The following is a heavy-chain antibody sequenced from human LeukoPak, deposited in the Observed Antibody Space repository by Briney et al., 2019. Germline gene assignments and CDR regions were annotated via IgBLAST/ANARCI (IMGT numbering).Heavy chain of an antibody. V-gene: IGHV3-23*01. CDR2: ISNSDGNT. J-gene: IGHJ5*02. Sequence: GGSLRLSCAASGFTFSSYAMSWVRQAPGKGLEWVSTISNSDGNTYYADSVKGRFTISRDNSKNSLYLQMNSLRAEDTAVYYCARGRSDPRYYGSGMDWFDPWGQGTLVTVSS. CDR1: GFTFSSYA. D-gene: IGHD3-10*01. CDR3: ARGRSDPRYYGSGMDWFDP.